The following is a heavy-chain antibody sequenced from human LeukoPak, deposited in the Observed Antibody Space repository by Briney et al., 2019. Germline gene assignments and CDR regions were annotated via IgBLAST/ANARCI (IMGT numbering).Heavy chain of an antibody. Sequence: GGSLSLSCAASGLTVSTNFMSWVRQAPGKGLGWVSVIHPGGNTYYADSVKGRFTISRDNLKNTIHLQVNSLRVEDTAVYYCVRGHYAGSAFWGQGTLVTVSS. J-gene: IGHJ1*01. V-gene: IGHV3-53*01. CDR1: GLTVSTNF. CDR2: IHPGGNT. CDR3: VRGHYAGSAF. D-gene: IGHD2-2*01.